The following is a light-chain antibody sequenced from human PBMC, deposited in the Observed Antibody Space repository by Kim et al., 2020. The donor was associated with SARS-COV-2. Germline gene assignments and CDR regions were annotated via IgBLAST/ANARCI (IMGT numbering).Light chain of an antibody. CDR2: YDS. V-gene: IGLV3-21*01. Sequence: PGMRARVTYGEDNMGSKTVNWYHQRPGQAPVLVIQYDSDRPSGIPERFSGSNTGTTATLTISRVEAEDGADYYCRVWDSDSDHPWLFGGGTHLTVL. CDR3: RVWDSDSDHPWL. CDR1: NMGSKT. J-gene: IGLJ2*01.